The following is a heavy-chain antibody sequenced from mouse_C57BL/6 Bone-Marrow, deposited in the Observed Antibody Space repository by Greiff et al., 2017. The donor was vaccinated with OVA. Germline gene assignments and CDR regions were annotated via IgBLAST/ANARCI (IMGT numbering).Heavy chain of an antibody. CDR2: ISSGSSTI. J-gene: IGHJ4*01. CDR3: AREPGNYYAMDY. D-gene: IGHD2-1*01. V-gene: IGHV5-17*01. CDR1: GFTFRDYG. Sequence: EVKVVESGGGLVKPGGSLKLSCAASGFTFRDYGMHWVRQAPEKGLEWVAYISSGSSTIYYADTVKGRFTISRDNAKNTLFLQMTSLRSEDTAMYYCAREPGNYYAMDYWGQGTSVTVSS.